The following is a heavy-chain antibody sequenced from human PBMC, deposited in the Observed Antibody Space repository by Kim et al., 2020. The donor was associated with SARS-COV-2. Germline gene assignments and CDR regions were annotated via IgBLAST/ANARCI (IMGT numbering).Heavy chain of an antibody. CDR2: ISYDGSNK. V-gene: IGHV3-30*04. CDR1: GFTFSSYA. CDR3: ARDADY. J-gene: IGHJ4*02. Sequence: GGSLRLSCAASGFTFSSYAMHWVRQAPGKGLEWVAVISYDGSNKYYADSVKGRFTISRDNSKNTLYLQMNSLRAEDTAVYYCARDADYWGQGTLVTVSS.